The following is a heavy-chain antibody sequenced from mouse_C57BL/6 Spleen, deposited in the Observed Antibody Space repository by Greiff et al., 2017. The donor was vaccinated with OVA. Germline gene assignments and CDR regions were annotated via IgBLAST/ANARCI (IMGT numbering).Heavy chain of an antibody. V-gene: IGHV1-52*01. CDR1: GYTFTSYW. D-gene: IGHD1-1*01. CDR2: IDPSDSET. Sequence: QVQLQQPGAELVRPGSSVKLSCKASGYTFTSYWMHWVKQRPIQGLEWIGNIDPSDSETHYNQKFKDKATLTVDKSSSTAYMQLSSLTSEDSAVYYCARYPITTVVDWYFDVWGTGTTVTVSS. CDR3: ARYPITTVVDWYFDV. J-gene: IGHJ1*03.